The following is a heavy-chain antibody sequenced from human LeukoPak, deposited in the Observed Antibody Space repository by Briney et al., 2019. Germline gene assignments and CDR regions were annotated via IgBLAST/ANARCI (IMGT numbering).Heavy chain of an antibody. Sequence: PSETLSLTCAVYGGSLSGYYWSWIRQPPGKGLEWIGEINHSGSTNYNPSLKSRVTISVDTSKNQFSLKLSSVTAADTAVYYCASSSSSSGGGIDYWGQGTLVTVSS. J-gene: IGHJ4*02. CDR3: ASSSSSSGGGIDY. D-gene: IGHD6-6*01. CDR2: INHSGST. CDR1: GGSLSGYY. V-gene: IGHV4-34*01.